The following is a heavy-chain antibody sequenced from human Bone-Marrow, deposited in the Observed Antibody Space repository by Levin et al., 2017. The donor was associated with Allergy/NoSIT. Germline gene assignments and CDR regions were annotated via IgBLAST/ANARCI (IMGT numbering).Heavy chain of an antibody. CDR2: IYSGGST. CDR3: ARNYYGSGSYYLDY. J-gene: IGHJ4*02. Sequence: GESLKISCAASGFTVSSNYMSWVRQAPGKGLEWVSVIYSGGSTYYADSVKGRFTISRDNSKNTLYLQMNSLRAEDTAVYYCARNYYGSGSYYLDYWGQGTLVTVSS. D-gene: IGHD3-10*01. V-gene: IGHV3-66*02. CDR1: GFTVSSNY.